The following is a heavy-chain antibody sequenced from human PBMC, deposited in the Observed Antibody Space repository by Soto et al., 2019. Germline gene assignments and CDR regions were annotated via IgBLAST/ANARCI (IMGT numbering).Heavy chain of an antibody. CDR1: GFTFSSYA. D-gene: IGHD6-13*01. Sequence: QVQLVESGGGVVQPGRSLRLSCAASGFTFSSYAMHWVRQAPGKGLEWVAVISYDGSNKYYADSVKGRFTISRDNSKNTLYLQMNSLRAEDTAVYYCARDGGVWQQPYYYYYGMDVWGQGTTVTVSS. CDR2: ISYDGSNK. CDR3: ARDGGVWQQPYYYYYGMDV. J-gene: IGHJ6*02. V-gene: IGHV3-30-3*01.